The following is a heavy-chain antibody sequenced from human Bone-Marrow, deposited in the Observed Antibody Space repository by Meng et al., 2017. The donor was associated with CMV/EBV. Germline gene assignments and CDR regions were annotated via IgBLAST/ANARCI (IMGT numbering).Heavy chain of an antibody. CDR2: IRSSTTYI. D-gene: IGHD1-26*01. CDR1: GFTFSSYG. Sequence: GESLKISCAASGFTFSSYGMNWVRQAPGRGLEWVSSIRSSTTYIYYADSVKGRFTISRDNAKNSLYLQMNSLRAEDTAVYYCARDTSGRGGRSYYYYGMDVWGQGPTVTVSS. V-gene: IGHV3-21*01. CDR3: ARDTSGRGGRSYYYYGMDV. J-gene: IGHJ6*02.